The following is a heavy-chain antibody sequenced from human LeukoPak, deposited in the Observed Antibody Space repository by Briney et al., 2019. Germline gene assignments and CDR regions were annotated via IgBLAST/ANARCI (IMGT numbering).Heavy chain of an antibody. J-gene: IGHJ5*02. Sequence: SETLSLTCTVSGGSISSYYWSWIRQPPGKGLEWVGYIYYSGSTNYNPSLKSRVTISVDTSKNQFSLKLSSVTAADTAVYYCARVTDSGSYPFDPWGQGTLVTVSS. CDR3: ARVTDSGSYPFDP. CDR1: GGSISSYY. V-gene: IGHV4-59*01. CDR2: IYYSGST. D-gene: IGHD3-10*01.